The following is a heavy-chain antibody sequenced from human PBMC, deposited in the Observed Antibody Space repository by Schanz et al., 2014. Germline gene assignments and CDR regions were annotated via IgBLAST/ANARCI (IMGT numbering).Heavy chain of an antibody. CDR3: AREVGLYDRGWFDP. V-gene: IGHV1-46*01. Sequence: QVQLVQSGTQVKKPGASVKVSCKASGYTFVSYSMHWVRQAPGQGLEWMGIINPSGGGTSYAQRFQGRVTITADKSSDTAYMELSSLRSEDTAVYYCAREVGLYDRGWFDPWGQGTLVTVSS. CDR1: GYTFVSYS. D-gene: IGHD3-22*01. J-gene: IGHJ5*02. CDR2: INPSGGGT.